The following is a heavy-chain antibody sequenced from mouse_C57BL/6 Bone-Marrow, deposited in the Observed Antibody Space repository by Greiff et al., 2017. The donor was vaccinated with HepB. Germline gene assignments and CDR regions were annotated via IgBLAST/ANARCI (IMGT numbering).Heavy chain of an antibody. V-gene: IGHV14-4*01. CDR3: TPGSSGYFYYVDD. Sequence: EVQLQQSGAELVRPGASVKLSCTASGFNIKDDYMHWVKQRPEQGLEWIGWIDPENGDTEYASKFQGTATITADTSSNTAYLQLSSLTSEDTAVYYCTPGSSGYFYYVDDWGQGTTLTVSS. CDR1: GFNIKDDY. D-gene: IGHD3-2*02. J-gene: IGHJ2*01. CDR2: IDPENGDT.